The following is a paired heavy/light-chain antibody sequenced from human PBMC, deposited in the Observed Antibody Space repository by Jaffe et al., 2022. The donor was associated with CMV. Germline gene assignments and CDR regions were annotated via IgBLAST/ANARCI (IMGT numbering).Light chain of an antibody. CDR2: DVS. Sequence: QSALTQPASVSGSPGQSITISCTGTSSDVGGYNYVSWYQQHPGKAPKLMIYDVSNRPSGVSNRFSGSKSGNTASLTISGLQAEDEADYYCSSYTSSSTPEGVFGGGTKLTVL. CDR3: SSYTSSSTPEGV. J-gene: IGLJ3*02. V-gene: IGLV2-14*03. CDR1: SSDVGGYNY.
Heavy chain of an antibody. CDR2: IYTSGST. Sequence: QVQLQESGPGLVKPSETLSLTCTVSGGSISSYYWSWIRQPAGKGLEWIGRIYTSGSTNYNPSLKSRVTMSVDTSKNQFSLKLSSVTAADTAVYYCARGDYYYYGMDVWGQGTTVTVSS. CDR3: ARGDYYYYGMDV. V-gene: IGHV4-4*07. CDR1: GGSISSYY. J-gene: IGHJ6*02.